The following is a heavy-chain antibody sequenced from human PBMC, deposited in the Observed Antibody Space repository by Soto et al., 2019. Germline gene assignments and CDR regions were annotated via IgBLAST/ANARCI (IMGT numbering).Heavy chain of an antibody. V-gene: IGHV4-30-2*01. CDR2: IYHSGST. CDR1: GGSISSGGYS. CDR3: ASGYCISTSCSWGWFDP. D-gene: IGHD2-2*01. J-gene: IGHJ5*02. Sequence: PSETLSLTCAVSGGSISSGGYSWSWIRQPPGKGLEWIGYIYHSGSTYYNPSLKSRVTISVDRSKNQFSLKLSSVTAADTAVYYCASGYCISTSCSWGWFDPWGQGTLVTVSS.